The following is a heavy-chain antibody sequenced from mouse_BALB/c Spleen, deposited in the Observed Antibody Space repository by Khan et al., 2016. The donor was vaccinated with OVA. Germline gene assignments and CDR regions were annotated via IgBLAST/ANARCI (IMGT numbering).Heavy chain of an antibody. D-gene: IGHD2-14*01. Sequence: QVQLKESGAELARPGASVKMSCKASGYTFTSYTIHWIKLRPGQGLEWIGYINPSNGYTNYNQKFKDKATLTADKSSTTAYMQLSILTSDDSAVYNCVRAGAYYRNDGWFAYWGQGTLVTVSA. CDR3: VRAGAYYRNDGWFAY. J-gene: IGHJ3*01. CDR1: GYTFTSYT. CDR2: INPSNGYT. V-gene: IGHV1-4*01.